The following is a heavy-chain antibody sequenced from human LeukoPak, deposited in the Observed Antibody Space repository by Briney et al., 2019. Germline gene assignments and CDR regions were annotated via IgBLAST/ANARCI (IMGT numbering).Heavy chain of an antibody. CDR1: GYTRTELS. CDR2: FDPEDGET. J-gene: IGHJ4*02. CDR3: ATDGIAAAGTAPLF. D-gene: IGHD6-13*01. Sequence: ASVKVSWKVSGYTRTELSMHWERQVPGKGFEWMGGFDPEDGETIYAQKFQGRVTMTEDTSTDTAYMELSSLRSEDTAVYYCATDGIAAAGTAPLFWGQGTLVTVSS. V-gene: IGHV1-24*01.